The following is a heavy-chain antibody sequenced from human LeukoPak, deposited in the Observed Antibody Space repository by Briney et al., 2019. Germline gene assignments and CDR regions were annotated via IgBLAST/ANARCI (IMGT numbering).Heavy chain of an antibody. CDR3: NRGRYYR. J-gene: IGHJ5*02. CDR1: GFTFSSYA. Sequence: PGGSLRLSCAASGFTFSSYAMSWVRQAPGKGLEWVGRIKSKTDGGTTDYAAPVKGRFTISRDDSKNTLYLQMNSLKTEDPPVYYCNRGRYYRWGQGTLVTVSS. D-gene: IGHD3-10*01. CDR2: IKSKTDGGTT. V-gene: IGHV3-15*01.